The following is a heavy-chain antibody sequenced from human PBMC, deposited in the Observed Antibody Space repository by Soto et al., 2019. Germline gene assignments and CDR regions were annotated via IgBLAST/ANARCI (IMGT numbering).Heavy chain of an antibody. D-gene: IGHD2-2*01. CDR1: GGTFSSYT. V-gene: IGHV1-69*02. CDR3: ARGGYCSSTSCYQPFDY. Sequence: GASVKVSCKASGGTFSSYTISWVRQAPGQGLERMGRIIPILAIANNAQKFQGRVTITADISTSTAYMELSSLRSEDTAVYYCARGGYCSSTSCYQPFDYWGQGTLVTVSS. J-gene: IGHJ4*02. CDR2: IIPILAIA.